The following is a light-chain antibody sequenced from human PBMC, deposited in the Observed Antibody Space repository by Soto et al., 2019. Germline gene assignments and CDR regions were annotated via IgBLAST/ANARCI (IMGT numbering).Light chain of an antibody. CDR3: QQSNNGPKT. J-gene: IGKJ1*01. V-gene: IGKV3-15*01. CDR1: QSVNSN. Sequence: EIVMTQSPATLSVSPGETATLSCRASQSVNSNLAWYQQKPGQAPRLLISDASTRAAGLPARFSGSGSGTDFTLPISSLHSEVFAFYFCQQSNNGPKTFGQGTRV. CDR2: DAS.